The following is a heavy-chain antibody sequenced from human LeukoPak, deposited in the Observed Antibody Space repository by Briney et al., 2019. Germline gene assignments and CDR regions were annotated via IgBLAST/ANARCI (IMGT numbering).Heavy chain of an antibody. CDR3: AVSAFDY. V-gene: IGHV1-46*03. CDR1: GYTFTNYY. CDR2: INPSIGDT. J-gene: IGHJ4*02. D-gene: IGHD3-10*01. Sequence: GASVKVSCKASGYTFTNYYIHWVRLAPGQGLEWVGIINPSIGDTKNAQKFQGRVTMTWDTSTSTVYMELSSLRYEDTAVYYCAVSAFDYWGQGTLVTVSS.